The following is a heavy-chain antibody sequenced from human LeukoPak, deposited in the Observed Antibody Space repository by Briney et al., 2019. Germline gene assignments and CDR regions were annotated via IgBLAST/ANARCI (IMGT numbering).Heavy chain of an antibody. D-gene: IGHD3-10*01. CDR3: ASGTMVRGVIISGFDY. CDR2: IYPGDSDT. V-gene: IGHV5-51*07. Sequence: GESLKISCKGSGYSFTSYWIGWVHQMPGKGLEWMGIIYPGDSDTRYSPSFQGQVTISADKSISTAYLQWSSLKASDTAMYYCASGTMVRGVIISGFDYWGQGTLVTVSS. CDR1: GYSFTSYW. J-gene: IGHJ4*02.